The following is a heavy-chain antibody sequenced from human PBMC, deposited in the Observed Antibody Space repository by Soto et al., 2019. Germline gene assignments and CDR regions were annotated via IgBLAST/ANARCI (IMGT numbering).Heavy chain of an antibody. CDR2: IYHSGGT. D-gene: IGHD2-2*01. Sequence: SETLSLTCAVSGYSISSGYYWGWIRQPPGKGLEWIGSIYHSGGTYYNPSLKSRVTISVDTSKNQFSLKLSSVTAADTAVYYCATRTLGYCSSTSCHPYYYYYYGMDVWGQGTTVTVSS. CDR3: ATRTLGYCSSTSCHPYYYYYYGMDV. V-gene: IGHV4-38-2*01. J-gene: IGHJ6*02. CDR1: GYSISSGYY.